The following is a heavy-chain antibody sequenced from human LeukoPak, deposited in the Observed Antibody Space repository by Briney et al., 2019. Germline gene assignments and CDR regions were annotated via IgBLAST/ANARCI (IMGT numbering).Heavy chain of an antibody. D-gene: IGHD3-22*01. V-gene: IGHV1-2*02. CDR1: GYTFTGYY. CDR3: AREWYDSSGYYSRGFDY. Sequence: ASVKVSCKASGYTFTGYYMHWVRQAPGQGLEWMGWINPNSGGTNYAQKFQGRVTMTRDTSISTAYMELSRLRSVDTAVYYCAREWYDSSGYYSRGFDYWGQGTLVTVSS. J-gene: IGHJ4*02. CDR2: INPNSGGT.